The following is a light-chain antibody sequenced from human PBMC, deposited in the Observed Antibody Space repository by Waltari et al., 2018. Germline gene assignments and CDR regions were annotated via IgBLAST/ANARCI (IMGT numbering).Light chain of an antibody. Sequence: QSALTQPASVSGSPGQSITISCTGTSSDVGAYNYVSWYQQHPGTAPKLLIFDVSNRPSGVSNRVSGSKSGNTASLTISGLQAEDEADYYCSSYISSSTLELFGGGTSLTV. CDR1: SSDVGAYNY. J-gene: IGLJ2*01. CDR3: SSYISSSTLEL. V-gene: IGLV2-14*03. CDR2: DVS.